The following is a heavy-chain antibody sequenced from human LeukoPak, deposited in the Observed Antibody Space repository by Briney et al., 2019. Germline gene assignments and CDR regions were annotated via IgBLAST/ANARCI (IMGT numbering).Heavy chain of an antibody. Sequence: QXGGSLRLSCAASGFTFSSYAMSWVRQAPGKGLEWVSAMSGSGGNTHYEDSVRGRFTISRDNSKNTVYLQMNSLRAEDTALYYCAKRIVGVSYAFDIWGQGTMVTVSS. J-gene: IGHJ3*02. CDR1: GFTFSSYA. V-gene: IGHV3-23*01. CDR3: AKRIVGVSYAFDI. CDR2: MSGSGGNT. D-gene: IGHD1-26*01.